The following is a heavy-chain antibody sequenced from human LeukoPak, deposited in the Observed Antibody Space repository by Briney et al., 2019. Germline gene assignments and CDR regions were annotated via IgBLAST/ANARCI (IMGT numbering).Heavy chain of an antibody. D-gene: IGHD1-26*01. CDR3: ARDVRIVGATTGFDS. J-gene: IGHJ4*02. V-gene: IGHV1-69*04. CDR1: VGTFSSYA. Sequence: SVKVSCKASVGTFSSYAISWVRQAPGQGLEWMGRIIPILGIANYAQKFQGRVTITADKSTSTAYMELSSLRSEDTAVYYCARDVRIVGATTGFDSWGQGTLVTVSS. CDR2: IIPILGIA.